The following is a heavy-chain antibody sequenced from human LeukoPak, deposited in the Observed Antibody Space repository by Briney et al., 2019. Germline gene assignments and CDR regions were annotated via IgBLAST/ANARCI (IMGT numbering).Heavy chain of an antibody. V-gene: IGHV3-23*01. D-gene: IGHD3-9*01. Sequence: GGSLRLSCAASGFTFRNYAMSWVRQAPGKGLEWVSAIVGNGVSTYYADSVQGRFTISRDNSKNTLYLQMNSLRAEDTALYYCTKWGDYAGSTGYYDSDYWGQGTLVTVSS. J-gene: IGHJ4*02. CDR1: GFTFRNYA. CDR3: TKWGDYAGSTGYYDSDY. CDR2: IVGNGVST.